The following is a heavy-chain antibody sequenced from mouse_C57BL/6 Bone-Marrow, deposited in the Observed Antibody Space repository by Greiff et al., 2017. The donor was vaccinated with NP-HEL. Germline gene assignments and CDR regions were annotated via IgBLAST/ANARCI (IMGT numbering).Heavy chain of an antibody. CDR2: IDPSDSYT. CDR3: ARSRSNYEDAMDY. V-gene: IGHV1-69*01. J-gene: IGHJ4*01. Sequence: QVQLQQPGAELVMPGASVKLSCKASGYTFTSYWMHWVKQRPGQGLEWIGEIDPSDSYTNYNQKVKGKSTLTVDKSSSTAYMQLSSLTSEDSAVYYCARSRSNYEDAMDYWGQGTSVTVSS. D-gene: IGHD2-5*01. CDR1: GYTFTSYW.